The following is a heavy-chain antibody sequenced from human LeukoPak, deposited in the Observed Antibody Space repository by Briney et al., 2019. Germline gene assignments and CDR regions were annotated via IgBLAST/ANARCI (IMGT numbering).Heavy chain of an antibody. J-gene: IGHJ4*02. Sequence: GGSLRLSCAASGFTFDDYAMHWVRQAPGKGLEWVSGISWNSGSIGYADSVKGRFTISRDNAKNSLYLQMNSLRAEDTALYYCAKESPSRGDDSSGYYGFAFDYWGQGTLVTVSS. CDR3: AKESPSRGDDSSGYYGFAFDY. CDR1: GFTFDDYA. D-gene: IGHD3-22*01. CDR2: ISWNSGSI. V-gene: IGHV3-9*01.